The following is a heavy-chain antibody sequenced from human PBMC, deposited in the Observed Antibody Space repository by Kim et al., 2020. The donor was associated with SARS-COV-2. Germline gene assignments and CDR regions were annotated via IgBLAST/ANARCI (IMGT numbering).Heavy chain of an antibody. D-gene: IGHD6-19*01. CDR2: ISGSGGST. J-gene: IGHJ4*02. Sequence: GGSLRLSCAASGFTFSSYAMSWVRQAPGKGLEWVSAISGSGGSTYYADSVKGRFTISRDNSKNTLYLQMNSLRAEDTAVYYCAKGGRLAVAGSSHDYWGQGTLVTVSS. CDR1: GFTFSSYA. V-gene: IGHV3-23*01. CDR3: AKGGRLAVAGSSHDY.